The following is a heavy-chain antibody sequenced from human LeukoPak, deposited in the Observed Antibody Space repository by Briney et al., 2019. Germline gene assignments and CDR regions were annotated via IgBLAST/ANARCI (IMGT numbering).Heavy chain of an antibody. CDR2: ISSSSSYV. Sequence: GGSLRLSCAASGFTFSSYSMNWVRQAPGKGLEWVSSISSSSSYVYYADSVKGRFTISRDNAKNSLYLQMNSLRAEDTAVYYCARDARLAVAEYPYWGQGTLVTVSS. D-gene: IGHD6-19*01. J-gene: IGHJ4*02. CDR1: GFTFSSYS. CDR3: ARDARLAVAEYPY. V-gene: IGHV3-21*01.